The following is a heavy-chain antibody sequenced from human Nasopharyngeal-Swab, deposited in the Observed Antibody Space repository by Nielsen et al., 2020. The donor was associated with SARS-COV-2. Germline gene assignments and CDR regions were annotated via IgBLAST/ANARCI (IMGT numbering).Heavy chain of an antibody. D-gene: IGHD3-10*01. J-gene: IGHJ3*02. CDR1: GYTFTGYY. CDR3: ARDLYGSGSYNFGAFDI. V-gene: IGHV1-2*04. Sequence: ASVKVSCKASGYTFTGYYMHWVRQAPGQGLEWMGWINPNSGGTNYAQKFQGWVTMTRDTSISTAYMELSRLRSEDTAVYYCARDLYGSGSYNFGAFDIWGQGTMVTVSS. CDR2: INPNSGGT.